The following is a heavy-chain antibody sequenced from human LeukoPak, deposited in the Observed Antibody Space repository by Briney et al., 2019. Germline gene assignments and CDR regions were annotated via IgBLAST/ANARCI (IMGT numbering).Heavy chain of an antibody. CDR3: AKDTEYSSFGPFDY. D-gene: IGHD6-6*01. CDR1: GFTFSSYW. J-gene: IGHJ4*02. V-gene: IGHV3-7*03. CDR2: IKQDGSEK. Sequence: GGSLRLSCAASGFTFSSYWMSWVRQAPGKGLEWVANIKQDGSEKNYVDSVKGRFTISRDNAKNSLYLQMNSLRAEDMALYYCAKDTEYSSFGPFDYWGQGTLVTVSS.